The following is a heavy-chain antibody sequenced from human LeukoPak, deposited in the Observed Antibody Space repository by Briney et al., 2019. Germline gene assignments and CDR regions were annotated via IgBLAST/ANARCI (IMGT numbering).Heavy chain of an antibody. CDR3: ASGKDIVVVVAASNDDAFDI. CDR2: IYYSGST. CDR1: GGSISSSTYY. J-gene: IGHJ3*02. V-gene: IGHV4-39*01. Sequence: SETLSLTCTVSGGSISSSTYYWGWIRQPPGNGLEWIGSIYYSGSTYFNPSLKSRVTISVDTSKNQFSLKLSSVTAADTAVYYCASGKDIVVVVAASNDDAFDIWGQGTMVTVSS. D-gene: IGHD2-15*01.